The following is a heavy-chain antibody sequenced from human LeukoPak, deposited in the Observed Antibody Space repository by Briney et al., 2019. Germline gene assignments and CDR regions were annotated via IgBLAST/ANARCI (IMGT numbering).Heavy chain of an antibody. CDR3: ARARSVYYYDRSGYYYFDY. J-gene: IGHJ4*02. CDR1: GGSFTDYY. Sequence: SETLSLTCAVYGGSFTDYYWSWIRQPPGKGLEWIGEINHSGSTNYNPSLKSRVTISVDTSKNQFSLKLSSVTAADTAVYYCARARSVYYYDRSGYYYFDYWGQGTLVTVSS. CDR2: INHSGST. V-gene: IGHV4-34*01. D-gene: IGHD3-22*01.